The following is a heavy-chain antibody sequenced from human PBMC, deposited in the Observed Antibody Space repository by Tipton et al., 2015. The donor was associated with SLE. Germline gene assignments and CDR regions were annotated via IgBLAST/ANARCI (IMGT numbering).Heavy chain of an antibody. Sequence: TLSLTCTVSGGSISSYSWSWIRQPPGKGLEWIGYIYYSGSTNYNPSLKSRVTISVDTSKDQFSLKLSSVTAADTAVYYCARRYIKQWLAGAFDIWGQGTMVTVSS. D-gene: IGHD6-19*01. CDR3: ARRYIKQWLAGAFDI. CDR1: GGSISSYS. CDR2: IYYSGST. J-gene: IGHJ3*02. V-gene: IGHV4-59*07.